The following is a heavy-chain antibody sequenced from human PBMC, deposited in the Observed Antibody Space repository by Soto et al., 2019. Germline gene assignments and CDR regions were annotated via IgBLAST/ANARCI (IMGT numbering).Heavy chain of an antibody. CDR3: AKDEGDGSGSYYGY. CDR1: GYTFTSYG. D-gene: IGHD3-10*01. V-gene: IGHV1-18*01. J-gene: IGHJ4*02. Sequence: QVQLVQSGAEVKKPGASVKVSCKASGYTFTSYGISWVRQAPGQGLEWMGWISAYNGNPNYEQKLQGRVTMTTDTSTSTAYMERRSLKSDDTAGYYCAKDEGDGSGSYYGYWGQGTLVTVSS. CDR2: ISAYNGNP.